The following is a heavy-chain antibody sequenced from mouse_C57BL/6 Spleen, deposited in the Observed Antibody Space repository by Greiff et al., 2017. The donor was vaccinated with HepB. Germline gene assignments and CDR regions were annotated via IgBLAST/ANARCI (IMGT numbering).Heavy chain of an antibody. CDR1: GFTFSSYG. CDR3: ARRDYDYYAMDY. CDR2: ISSGGSYN. J-gene: IGHJ4*01. D-gene: IGHD2-4*01. Sequence: EVTLVESGGDLVKPGGSLKLSCAASGFTFSSYGMSWVRQTPDKRLEWVATISSGGSYNYYPDSVKGRFTISRDNAKNTLYLQMSSLKSEDTAMYYCARRDYDYYAMDYWGQGTSVTVSS. V-gene: IGHV5-6*02.